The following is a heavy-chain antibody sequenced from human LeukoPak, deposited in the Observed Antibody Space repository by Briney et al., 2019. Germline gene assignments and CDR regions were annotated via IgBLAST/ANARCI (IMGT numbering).Heavy chain of an antibody. Sequence: GGSLRLSCAASGFTFSSYGMHWVRQAPGKGLEWVGRIRSKANSYATAYAASVKGRFTISRDDSKNTAYLQMNSLKTEDTAVYYCTRQGAVTTHYYYYYMDVWGKGTTVTVSS. J-gene: IGHJ6*03. CDR3: TRQGAVTTHYYYYYMDV. CDR1: GFTFSSYG. D-gene: IGHD4-17*01. CDR2: IRSKANSYAT. V-gene: IGHV3-73*01.